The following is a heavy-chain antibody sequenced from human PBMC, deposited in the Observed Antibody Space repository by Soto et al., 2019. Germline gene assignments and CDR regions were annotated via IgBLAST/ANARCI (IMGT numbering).Heavy chain of an antibody. CDR1: GFTFSSYV. J-gene: IGHJ4*02. CDR3: ATALRSGIAAAGYFFDY. V-gene: IGHV3-23*01. Sequence: EVQLLESGGGLVQPGGSLRLSCAASGFTFSSYVMSWVRQAPGKGLEWVSAISGSGGSTDYADSVKGRFTISRDNSKNTRYLQMNSLRAEDTAVYYCATALRSGIAAAGYFFDYWGQGTLVTVSS. CDR2: ISGSGGST. D-gene: IGHD6-13*01.